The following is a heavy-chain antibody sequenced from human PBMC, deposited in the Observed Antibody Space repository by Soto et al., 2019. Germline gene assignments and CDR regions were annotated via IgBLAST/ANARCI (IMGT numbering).Heavy chain of an antibody. J-gene: IGHJ4*02. CDR3: AKAMVEDYYDSSGYYYFFDY. V-gene: IGHV3-23*01. D-gene: IGHD3-22*01. Sequence: PGGSLRLSCAASGFTFSSYAMSWVRQAPGKGLEWVSAISGSGGSTYYADSVKGRFTISRDNPKNTLYLQMNSLRAEDTAVYYCAKAMVEDYYDSSGYYYFFDYWGQGTLVTVSS. CDR2: ISGSGGST. CDR1: GFTFSSYA.